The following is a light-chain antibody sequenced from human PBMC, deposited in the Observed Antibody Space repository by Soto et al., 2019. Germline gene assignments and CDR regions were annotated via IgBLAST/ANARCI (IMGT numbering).Light chain of an antibody. V-gene: IGKV1-33*01. CDR1: QDISNY. J-gene: IGKJ4*01. CDR3: QQYDNLPIT. Sequence: DIQMTQSPSSLSASVGDRVTITCQASQDISNYLNWYQQKPGKAPKLLIYDASNLETGVPSRFSGSGSGTDFTFTISRLQPEDIATYYSQQYDNLPITFGGGTKGEIK. CDR2: DAS.